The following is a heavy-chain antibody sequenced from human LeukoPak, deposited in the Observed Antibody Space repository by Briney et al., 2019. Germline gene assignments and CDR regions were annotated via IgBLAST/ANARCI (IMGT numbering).Heavy chain of an antibody. CDR3: ARAGYNGTYWAY. CDR2: IIPIFVRA. V-gene: IGHV1-69*13. D-gene: IGHD1-26*01. Sequence: AAVKVSCKASGDTFSDYASSCVRQAPRQKLEWMGGIIPIFVRANYAQMFQGRVTITADESTTTAYMEPSSLRSEDTAVYYCARAGYNGTYWAYWGEGTVVTVSS. J-gene: IGHJ4*02. CDR1: GDTFSDYA.